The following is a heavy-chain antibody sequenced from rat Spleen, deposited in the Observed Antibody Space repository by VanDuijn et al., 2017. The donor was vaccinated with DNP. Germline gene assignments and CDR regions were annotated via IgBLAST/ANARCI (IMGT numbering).Heavy chain of an antibody. CDR1: GYTFTTYY. J-gene: IGHJ1*01. CDR3: ASSNWGYYWYFDF. V-gene: IGHV1-43*01. CDR2: IDAGSGST. D-gene: IGHD5-1*01. Sequence: QVQLQQSGAELAKPGSSVKISCKASGYTFTTYYMSWIKQTTGQGLDYIGYIDAGSGSTNYNEKFRGKATLTVDKSSSTAFLQLSSLTPDDSAVYYCASSNWGYYWYFDFWGPGTMVTVSS.